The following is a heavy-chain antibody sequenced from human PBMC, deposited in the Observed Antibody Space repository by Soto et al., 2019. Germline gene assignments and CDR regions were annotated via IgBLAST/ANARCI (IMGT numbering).Heavy chain of an antibody. CDR2: IDWDDDK. D-gene: IGHD5-12*01. Sequence: SGPTLVNPTQTLTLTCTFSGFSLSTSGVCVSWIRQPPGKALEWLALIDWDDDKYYSTSLKTRLTISKDTSKNQVALTITNMDPVDTATYYCARIRGGYSGDTGHDYYDGMDFWGQGTTVTVSS. CDR1: GFSLSTSGVC. CDR3: ARIRGGYSGDTGHDYYDGMDF. V-gene: IGHV2-70*01. J-gene: IGHJ6*02.